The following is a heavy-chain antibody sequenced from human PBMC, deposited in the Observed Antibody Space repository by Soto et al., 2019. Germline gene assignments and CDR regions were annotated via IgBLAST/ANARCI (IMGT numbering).Heavy chain of an antibody. Sequence: QLTLKESGPTLVKPTQTLTLTCTFSGFSLSTSGVGVGWIRQPPGKALEWLALIYWDDDKSYSPSLKSRITNPKDTSKNQVVLTMTNMDPVDTATYYYAHRRSVALAGTGGYYFDYWGQGTLVTVSS. V-gene: IGHV2-5*02. D-gene: IGHD6-19*01. CDR1: GFSLSTSGVG. J-gene: IGHJ4*02. CDR3: AHRRSVALAGTGGYYFDY. CDR2: IYWDDDK.